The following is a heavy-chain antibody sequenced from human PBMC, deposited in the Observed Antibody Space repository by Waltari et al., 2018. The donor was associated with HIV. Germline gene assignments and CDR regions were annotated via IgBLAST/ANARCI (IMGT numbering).Heavy chain of an antibody. Sequence: EVQLVESGGGLVKPGGSLRLSCAASGFTFSSYSMNWVVQAPGKGLEWVSSISSSSSYIYYADSVKGRFTISRDNAKNSLYLQMNSLRAEDTAVYYCARDRQQLVDYWGQGTLVTVSS. J-gene: IGHJ4*02. D-gene: IGHD6-13*01. CDR3: ARDRQQLVDY. V-gene: IGHV3-21*01. CDR2: ISSSSSYI. CDR1: GFTFSSYS.